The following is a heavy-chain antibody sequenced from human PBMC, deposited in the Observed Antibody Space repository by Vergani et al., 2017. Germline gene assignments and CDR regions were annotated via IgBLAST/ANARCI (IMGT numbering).Heavy chain of an antibody. D-gene: IGHD4-11*01. CDR2: IDHTGRP. CDR3: ARVNTETNGHRYYYYYMDV. V-gene: IGHV4-34*01. Sequence: QVQLQQWGGGLLKPSETLSLTCVVNGGSFTSYHWTWIRQSPGEGLEWVGDIDHTGRPDYNPSLKSRLTWSVEKSRNQFSLTLNSVTATDTAIYFCARVNTETNGHRYYYYYMDVWGQGTAVTVS. J-gene: IGHJ6*03. CDR1: GGSFTSYH.